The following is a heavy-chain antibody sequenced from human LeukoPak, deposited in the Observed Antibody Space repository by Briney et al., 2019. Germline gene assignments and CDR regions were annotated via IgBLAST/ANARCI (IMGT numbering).Heavy chain of an antibody. Sequence: PGGSLRLSCAASGFTVSSNYMSWVRQAPGKGLEWVSVIYSGGSTYYADSVKGRFTISRHNSKNTLYLQMNSLRAEDTAVYYCAKDSGTHSSSWSSIDYWGQGTLVTVSS. J-gene: IGHJ4*02. CDR1: GFTVSSNY. CDR3: AKDSGTHSSSWSSIDY. CDR2: IYSGGST. D-gene: IGHD6-13*01. V-gene: IGHV3-53*01.